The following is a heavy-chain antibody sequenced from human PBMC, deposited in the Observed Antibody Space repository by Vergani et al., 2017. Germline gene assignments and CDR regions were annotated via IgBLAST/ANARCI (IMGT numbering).Heavy chain of an antibody. CDR2: INPIDSKI. Sequence: EVMLVQSGAEVKKPGESLKISCKYSESSFISNEIAWVRQMSGKGLQWMGNINPIDSKIAYSPSFQGQAIMSLDKSITTAYLQWRSLKPSDTAIYDCTSAVHCGECAYLYFDHWGQGTQVTVSS. J-gene: IGHJ4*02. V-gene: IGHV5-51*03. CDR3: TSAVHCGECAYLYFDH. CDR1: ESSFISNE. D-gene: IGHD2-21*01.